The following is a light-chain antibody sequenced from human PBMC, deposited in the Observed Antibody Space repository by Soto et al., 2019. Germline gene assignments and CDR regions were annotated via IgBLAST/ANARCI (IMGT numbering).Light chain of an antibody. J-gene: IGKJ1*01. Sequence: EIVLTQSPGTLSLFPGERATLSCRARQSISSSYLAWYQQKPGQAPRLLIYGASSRATGIPDRFSGAGSATNFTLTNSRLEPEEFAVYYCHQYGSAPAWTFGQGTNVEIK. CDR1: QSISSSY. CDR2: GAS. V-gene: IGKV3-20*01. CDR3: HQYGSAPAWT.